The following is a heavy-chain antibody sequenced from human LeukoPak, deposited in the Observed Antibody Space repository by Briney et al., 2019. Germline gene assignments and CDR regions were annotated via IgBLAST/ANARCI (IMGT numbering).Heavy chain of an antibody. V-gene: IGHV4-59*01. CDR3: ARDRDSSGLVDY. D-gene: IGHD3-22*01. Sequence: PSETLSLTCTASGGSISSYYWSWIRQPPGKGLEWIGYIYYSGSTNYNPSLKSRVTISVDTSKNQFSLKLSSVTAADTAVYYCARDRDSSGLVDYWGQGTLVTASS. J-gene: IGHJ4*02. CDR1: GGSISSYY. CDR2: IYYSGST.